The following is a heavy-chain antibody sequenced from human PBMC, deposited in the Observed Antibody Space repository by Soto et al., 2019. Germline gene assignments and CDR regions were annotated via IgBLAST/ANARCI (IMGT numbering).Heavy chain of an antibody. J-gene: IGHJ4*02. Sequence: QVQLVQSGAEVKRPGSSVKVSCKASGDTFAFHSINWVRQAPGLGLEWMGRINPILSMSNYAQRFQGRVTMTADKSTSTAYMVLGSRRSEATAFYCCAPSYGSGSRAFDSWGQGALVTVSS. CDR2: INPILSMS. D-gene: IGHD3-10*01. CDR1: GDTFAFHS. CDR3: APSYGSGSRAFDS. V-gene: IGHV1-69*02.